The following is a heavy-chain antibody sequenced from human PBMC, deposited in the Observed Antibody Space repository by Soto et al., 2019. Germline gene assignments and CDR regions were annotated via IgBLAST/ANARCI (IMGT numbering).Heavy chain of an antibody. D-gene: IGHD4-17*01. CDR2: VIPILGIA. Sequence: QVQLVQSGAEVQKPGSSVKVSCKASGGTFSSYTISWVRQAPGQGLEWMGRVIPILGIANYAQKFQGGVTITADKSTSTAYMELSSLRSEDTAVYYCARDGRGDYETTALNWYFDLWGRGTLVTVSS. CDR1: GGTFSSYT. CDR3: ARDGRGDYETTALNWYFDL. J-gene: IGHJ2*01. V-gene: IGHV1-69*08.